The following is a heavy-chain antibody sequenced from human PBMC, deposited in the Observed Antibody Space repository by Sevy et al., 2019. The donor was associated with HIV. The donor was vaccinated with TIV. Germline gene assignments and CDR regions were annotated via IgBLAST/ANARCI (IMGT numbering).Heavy chain of an antibody. CDR3: ARGWLRSGFDI. D-gene: IGHD5-12*01. CDR2: TYYRSKWYN. V-gene: IGHV6-1*01. CDR1: GDSVSSNSPA. Sequence: QSQSLSLTCAISGDSVSSNSPAWNWIRQSPSRGLEWLGRTYYRSKWYNDYAVSVKSRITINPDTSKNQFSLQLNSVTPEDTAVYYCARGWLRSGFDIWGQGTMVTVSS. J-gene: IGHJ3*02.